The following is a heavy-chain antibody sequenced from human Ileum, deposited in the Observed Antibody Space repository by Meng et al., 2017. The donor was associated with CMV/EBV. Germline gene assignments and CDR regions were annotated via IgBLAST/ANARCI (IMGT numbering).Heavy chain of an antibody. Sequence: SETLSLTCAVSGGSISSSNWCSWVRQPPGKGLEWIGEIYHSGSTNYNPSLKSRVTISVDKSKNQFSLKLSSVTAADTAVYYCASVSGIAAAGTQYWGQGTLVTVS. CDR1: GGSISSSNW. J-gene: IGHJ4*02. V-gene: IGHV4-4*02. CDR3: ASVSGIAAAGTQY. CDR2: IYHSGST. D-gene: IGHD6-13*01.